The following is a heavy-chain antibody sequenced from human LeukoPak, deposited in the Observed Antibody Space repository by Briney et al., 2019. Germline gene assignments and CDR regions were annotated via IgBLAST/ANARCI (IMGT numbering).Heavy chain of an antibody. CDR2: INPHSGGT. CDR1: GYTFTGYY. CDR3: ARKFLGSRGYYFDY. V-gene: IGHV1-2*02. D-gene: IGHD3-10*01. Sequence: ASVKVSCKASGYTFTGYYIHWVGQAPGQGLEWMGWINPHSGGTNYAQKFQGGVTMTRDTSISTAYMELSSLRSDDTAVYYCARKFLGSRGYYFDYWGQGTLVTVSS. J-gene: IGHJ4*02.